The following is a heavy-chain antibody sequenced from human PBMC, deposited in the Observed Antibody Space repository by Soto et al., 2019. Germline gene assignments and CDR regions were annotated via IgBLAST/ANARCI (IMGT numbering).Heavy chain of an antibody. J-gene: IGHJ6*02. D-gene: IGHD6-13*01. CDR3: ARYGGKGAPYGMDV. Sequence: QVQLQESGPGLVKPSQTLSLTCTVSGGSISSGGYYWSWIRQHPGKGLEWIGYIYYSGSTYYNPSRKSRVTISVDTSKNQFSLKLSSVTAADTAVYYCARYGGKGAPYGMDVWGQGTTVTVSS. V-gene: IGHV4-31*03. CDR2: IYYSGST. CDR1: GGSISSGGYY.